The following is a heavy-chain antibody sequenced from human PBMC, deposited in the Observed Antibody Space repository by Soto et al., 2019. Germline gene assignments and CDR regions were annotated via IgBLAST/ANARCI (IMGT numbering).Heavy chain of an antibody. CDR1: GGSISSGDYY. V-gene: IGHV4-30-4*01. CDR2: IYYSGST. D-gene: IGHD6-19*01. Sequence: SETLSLTCTVSGGSISSGDYYWSWIRQPPGKGLEWIGYIYYSGSTYYNPSLKSRVTISVDTSKNQFSLKLSSVTAADTAVYYCARSSSLPGYYYYGMDVWGQGTTVTVSS. CDR3: ARSSSLPGYYYYGMDV. J-gene: IGHJ6*02.